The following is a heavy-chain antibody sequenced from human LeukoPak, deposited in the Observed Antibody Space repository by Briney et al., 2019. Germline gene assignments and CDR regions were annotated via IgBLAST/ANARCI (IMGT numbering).Heavy chain of an antibody. CDR3: ARDLTTSSTAYFHH. Sequence: GGSLRLSCTVSGFTFSSYSMNWVRQAPGKGLEWVSSISSGSRYIYYADSVKGRFTTSRDNGKNSLYLQMNNLRAEDTAVYYCARDLTTSSTAYFHHWGQGTLVTVSS. J-gene: IGHJ1*01. CDR1: GFTFSSYS. CDR2: ISSGSRYI. D-gene: IGHD6-6*01. V-gene: IGHV3-21*06.